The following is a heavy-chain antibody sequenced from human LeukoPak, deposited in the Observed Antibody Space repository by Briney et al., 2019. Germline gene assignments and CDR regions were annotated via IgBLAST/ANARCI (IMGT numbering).Heavy chain of an antibody. Sequence: SETLSLTCTVSGGSISNYYXSXXXXPPXXXXXXXGYIYYSGSTNYXPSLKSRVTISIDTSKNQFSLKLSSVTAADTAVYYCARYGEGGGPFDYWGQGTLVTVSS. V-gene: IGHV4-59*01. D-gene: IGHD1-26*01. CDR1: GGSISNYY. J-gene: IGHJ4*02. CDR2: IYYSGST. CDR3: ARYGEGGGPFDY.